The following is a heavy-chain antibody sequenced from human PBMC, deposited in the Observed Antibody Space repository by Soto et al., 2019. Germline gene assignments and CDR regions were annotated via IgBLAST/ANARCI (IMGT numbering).Heavy chain of an antibody. CDR3: ARGRGCSTGCHNFDY. CDR1: GFTFSSYW. CDR2: IKQDGSEK. D-gene: IGHD2-2*01. Sequence: EVQLVESGGGLVQPGGSLRLSCAASGFTFSSYWMSWVRQAPGKGLEWVANIKQDGSEKYYVDSVKGRFTISRDNAKNSLYLQMNSLRAEDTAVYYCARGRGCSTGCHNFDYWGLGTLVTVSS. J-gene: IGHJ4*02. V-gene: IGHV3-7*01.